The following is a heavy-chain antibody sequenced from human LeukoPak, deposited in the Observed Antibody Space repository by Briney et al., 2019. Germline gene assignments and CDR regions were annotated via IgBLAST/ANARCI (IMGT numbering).Heavy chain of an antibody. Sequence: SETLSLTCTVSGGSISSSSYYWGWIRQPPGKGLEWIGSIYYSGSTYYNPSLKSRVTISVDTSKNQFSLKLSSVTAADTAVYYCARVVAAARYYYYYVDVWGKGTTVTVSS. CDR2: IYYSGST. CDR3: ARVVAAARYYYYYVDV. D-gene: IGHD6-13*01. J-gene: IGHJ6*03. V-gene: IGHV4-39*07. CDR1: GGSISSSSYY.